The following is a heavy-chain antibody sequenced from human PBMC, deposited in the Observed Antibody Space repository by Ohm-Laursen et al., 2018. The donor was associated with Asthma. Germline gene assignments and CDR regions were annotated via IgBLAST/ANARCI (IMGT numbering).Heavy chain of an antibody. Sequence: SLRLSCSASGFAFSGYTMHWVRQAPGKGLEWVAVFSYDGTNKYYADSVKGRFTISRDNSKNTLYLQMNSLRAEDTAVYYCARAGMEYCSGGSCYLSEYFQHWGQGTLVTVSS. CDR1: GFAFSGYT. V-gene: IGHV3-30-3*01. CDR3: ARAGMEYCSGGSCYLSEYFQH. J-gene: IGHJ1*01. D-gene: IGHD2-15*01. CDR2: FSYDGTNK.